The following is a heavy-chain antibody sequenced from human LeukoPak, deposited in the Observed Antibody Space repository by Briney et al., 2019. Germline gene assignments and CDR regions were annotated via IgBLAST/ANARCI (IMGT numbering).Heavy chain of an antibody. J-gene: IGHJ3*02. Sequence: GESLRLSCVASGFTFSSFWMHWVRQSPGKGLEWVSGISGSGGSTYYADSVKGRFTISRDNSKKTLYLQMNSLRAEDTAVYYCAKGPVVTFDIWGQGTMVTVSS. D-gene: IGHD2-15*01. CDR3: AKGPVVTFDI. V-gene: IGHV3-23*01. CDR1: GFTFSSFW. CDR2: ISGSGGST.